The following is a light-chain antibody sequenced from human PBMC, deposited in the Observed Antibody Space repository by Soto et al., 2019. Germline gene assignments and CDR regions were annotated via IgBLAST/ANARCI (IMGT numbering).Light chain of an antibody. CDR3: QQYGGSFRV. J-gene: IGKJ3*01. Sequence: TQSPSSFSASTVDRVTITCRASQGISSYLAWYQQKPGQAPRLLIYGASSRATGIPDRFSGSGSGTDFTLTVSRLEPEDFAVYYCQQYGGSFRVFGPGTKVDIK. CDR2: GAS. CDR1: QGISSY. V-gene: IGKV3-20*01.